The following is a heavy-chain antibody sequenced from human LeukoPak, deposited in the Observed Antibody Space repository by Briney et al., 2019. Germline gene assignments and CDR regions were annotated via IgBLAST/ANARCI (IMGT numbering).Heavy chain of an antibody. J-gene: IGHJ6*03. CDR3: AREVAAGTNYYYMDV. CDR1: GYTFTSYG. V-gene: IGHV1-18*01. CDR2: ISAYNGNT. D-gene: IGHD6-13*01. Sequence: VASVKVSCKASGYTFTSYGISWVRQAPGQGLEWMGWISAYNGNTNYAQKLQGRVTMTTDTSTSTAYMELRSLRSDDTAVYYCAREVAAGTNYYYMDVWGKGTTVTVSS.